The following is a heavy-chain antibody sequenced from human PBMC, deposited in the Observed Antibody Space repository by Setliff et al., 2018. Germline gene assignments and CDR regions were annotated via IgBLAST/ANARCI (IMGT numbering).Heavy chain of an antibody. D-gene: IGHD3-10*01. Sequence: SETLSLTCTVAGGSVSSTSHYWGWIRQAPGKGMEWIGSVYYSGDTYSKPSLQSRVSMSVDASKNQFSLKLASVTAADTAVYYCGGVDFTMIQGVVGHWGQGTLVTVSS. CDR2: VYYSGDT. V-gene: IGHV4-39*07. CDR1: GGSVSSTSHY. CDR3: GGVDFTMIQGVVGH. J-gene: IGHJ1*01.